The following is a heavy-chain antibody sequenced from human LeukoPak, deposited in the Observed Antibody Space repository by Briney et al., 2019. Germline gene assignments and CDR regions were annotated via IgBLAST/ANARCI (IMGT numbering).Heavy chain of an antibody. CDR1: GGSISIYY. J-gene: IGHJ4*02. V-gene: IGHV4-59*08. CDR2: IYYCGST. CDR3: ARQLTYYDILTGYSPYYFDY. Sequence: SETLSLTCTVSGGSISIYYWSWIRQPPGKGLEWIGYIYYCGSTNYNPSLKSRVTISVDTSKNQFSLKLSSVTAADTAVYYCARQLTYYDILTGYSPYYFDYWGQGTLVTVSS. D-gene: IGHD3-9*01.